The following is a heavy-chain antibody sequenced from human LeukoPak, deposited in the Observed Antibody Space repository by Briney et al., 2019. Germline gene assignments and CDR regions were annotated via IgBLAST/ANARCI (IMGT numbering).Heavy chain of an antibody. Sequence: GGSLRLSCAASGFTFSGYGMHWVRQAPGKGLEWAAFIRYDGSKKYYADSVKGRFTISRDNAKNTLYLQMNSLRAEDTAVYYCARGELSDFDAFDIWGQGTMVTVSS. V-gene: IGHV3-30*02. CDR3: ARGELSDFDAFDI. CDR1: GFTFSGYG. CDR2: IRYDGSKK. D-gene: IGHD3-16*02. J-gene: IGHJ3*02.